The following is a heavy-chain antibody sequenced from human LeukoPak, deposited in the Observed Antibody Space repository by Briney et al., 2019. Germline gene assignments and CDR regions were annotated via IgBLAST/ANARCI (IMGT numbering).Heavy chain of an antibody. D-gene: IGHD3-9*01. J-gene: IGHJ5*02. CDR1: GGSISSYY. V-gene: IGHV4-59*08. CDR3: ARRRYPNWFDP. Sequence: SETLSLTCSVSGGSISSYYWSWIRQPPGKGLEWIGYIYYSGSTNYNPSLKSRVTISVDTSKNQFSLKLSSVTAADTAVYYCARRRYPNWFDPWGQGTLVTVSS. CDR2: IYYSGST.